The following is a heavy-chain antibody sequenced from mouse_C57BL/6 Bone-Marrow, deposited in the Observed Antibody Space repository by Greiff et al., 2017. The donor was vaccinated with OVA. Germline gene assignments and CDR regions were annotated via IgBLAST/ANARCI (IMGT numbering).Heavy chain of an antibody. CDR2: IDPSDSYT. D-gene: IGHD2-2*01. V-gene: IGHV1-69*01. J-gene: IGHJ2*01. CDR3: ARRGIYYGYDKYYFDY. CDR1: GYTFTSYW. Sequence: QVQLQQPGAELVMPGASVKLSCKASGYTFTSYWMHWVKQRPGQGLEWIGEIDPSDSYTNYNQKFKGKSTLTVDKSSSTAYMQLSSLTSEDSAVYYCARRGIYYGYDKYYFDYWGQGTTLTVSS.